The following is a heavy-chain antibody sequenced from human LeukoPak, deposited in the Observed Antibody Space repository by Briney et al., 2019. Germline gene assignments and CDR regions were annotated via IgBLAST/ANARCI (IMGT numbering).Heavy chain of an antibody. CDR2: IYYSGGT. V-gene: IGHV4-31*03. J-gene: IGHJ4*02. CDR1: GDSIISNIYL. Sequence: SATLSLTCTVSGDSIISNIYLWAWVRLPPGKGLEWIGYIYYSGGTRFNPSLRSRVSMSLDTSKDQFSLRLTAVTVADTAVYCCARPYNNYYFDYWGQGILVTVSS. CDR3: ARPYNNYYFDY. D-gene: IGHD4-11*01.